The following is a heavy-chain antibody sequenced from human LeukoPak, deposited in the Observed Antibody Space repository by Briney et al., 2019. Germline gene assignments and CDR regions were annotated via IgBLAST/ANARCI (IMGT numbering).Heavy chain of an antibody. CDR1: GGSINSGGYY. CDR2: IYYSGST. J-gene: IGHJ4*02. CDR3: ARSPVGANLFDY. D-gene: IGHD1-26*01. V-gene: IGHV4-31*03. Sequence: SETLSLTCTVSGGSINSGGYYWSWIRQHPGKGLEWIGYIYYSGSTYYNPSLRGRVTLSVDTSKNQFSLKLSSVTAADTAVYYCARSPVGANLFDYWGQGALVTVSS.